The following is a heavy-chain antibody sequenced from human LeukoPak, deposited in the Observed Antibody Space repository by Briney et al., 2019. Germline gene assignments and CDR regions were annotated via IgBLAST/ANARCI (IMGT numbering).Heavy chain of an antibody. CDR1: GGSISSSNW. V-gene: IGHV4-4*02. D-gene: IGHD3-22*01. CDR3: ARVPNPDYYDSSGYSSDAFDI. J-gene: IGHJ3*02. CDR2: IHHSRST. Sequence: AETLSLTCAVSGGSISSSNWWSWVRQPPGKGLEWIGKIHHSRSTNYNPSLKSRVTISVDKSKNQFSLKLSSVTAADTAVYYCARVPNPDYYDSSGYSSDAFDIWGQGTMVTVVS.